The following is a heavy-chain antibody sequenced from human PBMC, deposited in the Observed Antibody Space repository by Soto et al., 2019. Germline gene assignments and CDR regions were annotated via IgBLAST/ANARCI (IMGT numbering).Heavy chain of an antibody. D-gene: IGHD5-12*01. CDR3: ARDKGDSLGGYDELLDY. Sequence: QVQLQESGPGLVKPSETLSLTCNVSGGSITSYYWTWIRQPPGKGLEWIGYMYYSGTPNYNPSLNSRVTISADTSKNQISLKLSSVTAADTAVYYCARDKGDSLGGYDELLDYWGQGTLVTVSP. CDR2: MYYSGTP. J-gene: IGHJ4*02. V-gene: IGHV4-59*01. CDR1: GGSITSYY.